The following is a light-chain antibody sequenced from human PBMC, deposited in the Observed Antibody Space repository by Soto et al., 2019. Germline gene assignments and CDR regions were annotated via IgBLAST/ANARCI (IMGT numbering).Light chain of an antibody. CDR2: EVS. Sequence: QSALTQPASVSGSPGQSITISCTGTSSDVGGYSYVSWYQQYSGKAPKLIIYEVSNRPSRVSNRFSGSKSGNTASLTISGLQAEDEADYYGSSYTSSTTLVFGGGTKLTVL. CDR3: SSYTSSTTLV. V-gene: IGLV2-14*01. J-gene: IGLJ2*01. CDR1: SSDVGGYSY.